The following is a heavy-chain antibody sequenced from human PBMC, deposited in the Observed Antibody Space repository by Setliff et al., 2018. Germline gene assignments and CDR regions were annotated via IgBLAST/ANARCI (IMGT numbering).Heavy chain of an antibody. CDR2: IYYRGST. CDR3: ATLTGARGVDY. V-gene: IGHV4-38-2*01. CDR1: GYSISSGYN. D-gene: IGHD7-27*01. J-gene: IGHJ4*02. Sequence: PSETLSLTCAVSGYSISSGYNWGWIRQPPGKGLEWIGSIYYRGSTSYNSSLKSRVSISVDTSKNQFSLNLNAVTAADTAVYYCATLTGARGVDYWGQGRLVTVSS.